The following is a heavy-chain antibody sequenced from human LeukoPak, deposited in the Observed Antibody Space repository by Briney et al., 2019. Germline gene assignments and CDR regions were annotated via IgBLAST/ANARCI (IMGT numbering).Heavy chain of an antibody. CDR1: GGSISSSSHH. CDR2: IFYSGST. V-gene: IGHV4-39*07. D-gene: IGHD6-19*01. J-gene: IGHJ6*02. Sequence: PSETLSLTCTVSGGSISSSSHHWDWIRQPPGQGLEWIGSIFYSGSTYYNPSLKSRVTISVDTSKNQFSLKLSSVTAADTAVYYCARQAEYSSGWYASSWEYYYGMDVWGQGTTVTVSS. CDR3: ARQAEYSSGWYASSWEYYYGMDV.